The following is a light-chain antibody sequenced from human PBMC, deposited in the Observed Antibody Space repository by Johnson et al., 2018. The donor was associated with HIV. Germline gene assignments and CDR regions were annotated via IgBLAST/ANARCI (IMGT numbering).Light chain of an antibody. J-gene: IGLJ1*01. CDR3: GIWDASLSPLYV. V-gene: IGLV1-51*02. CDR2: EDN. Sequence: QSVLTQPPSVSAAPGQRVNISCSGNISNIDSYFVSWYQQIPGAAPTPLIYEDNKRPHGISDRSSGSKSGATATICFTGVRTGAEADYYCGIWDASLSPLYVFGRGTTITVL. CDR1: ISNIDSYF.